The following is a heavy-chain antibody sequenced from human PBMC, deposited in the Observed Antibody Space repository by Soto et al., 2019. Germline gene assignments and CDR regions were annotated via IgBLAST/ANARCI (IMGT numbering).Heavy chain of an antibody. CDR1: GGSINSYF. V-gene: IGHV4-59*01. Sequence: QVQLQESGPGLVRPSETLSLTCTVSGGSINSYFWCWIRQSPGKGLEWIGHIYYSGSTSYSPSLKSRVSISVDTSKNQFSLEVHSVTAADTAVYYCARAGTNMVQFDYWGQGTLVTVSS. CDR2: IYYSGST. J-gene: IGHJ4*02. D-gene: IGHD3-10*01. CDR3: ARAGTNMVQFDY.